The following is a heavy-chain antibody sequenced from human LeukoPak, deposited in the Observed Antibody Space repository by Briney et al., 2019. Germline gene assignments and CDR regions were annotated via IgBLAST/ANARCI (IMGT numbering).Heavy chain of an antibody. CDR2: IYYGGNT. CDR1: GGSISSYY. CDR3: ARHDSSGPYNAFDI. V-gene: IGHV4-39*01. J-gene: IGHJ3*02. D-gene: IGHD3-22*01. Sequence: SETLSLTCTVSGGSISSYYWGWIRQPPGKGLEWIGTIYYGGNTYYNPSLKSRVTISVDTSKNQFSLKLSSVTAADTAVYSCARHDSSGPYNAFDIWGQGTMVTVSS.